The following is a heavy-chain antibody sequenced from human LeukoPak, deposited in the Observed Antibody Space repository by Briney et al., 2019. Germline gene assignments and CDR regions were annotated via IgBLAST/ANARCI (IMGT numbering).Heavy chain of an antibody. CDR1: GGSISSGDYY. V-gene: IGHV4-30-4*08. CDR3: ARDKKVGWTTGDYVLS. Sequence: PSETLSLTCTVSGGSISSGDYYWSWIRQPPGKGLEWIGYIYYSGSTYYNPSLKSRVTISVDTSKNQFSLKLSSVTAADTAVYYCARDKKVGWTTGDYVLSWGQGTLVTVSS. CDR2: IYYSGST. D-gene: IGHD4-17*01. J-gene: IGHJ5*02.